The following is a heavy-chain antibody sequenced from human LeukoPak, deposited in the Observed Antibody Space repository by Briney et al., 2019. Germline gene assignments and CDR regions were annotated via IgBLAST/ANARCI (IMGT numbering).Heavy chain of an antibody. CDR3: ARDPDSYGYDY. CDR1: GFTVSSNY. Sequence: GGSLRLSYAASGFTVSSNYMNWVRQAPGKGLEWVSVIHSGGTTYYADSVKGRFTISRDNSKNTLYLQMNSLRAEDTGVYYCARDPDSYGYDYWGQGTLVTVSS. V-gene: IGHV3-66*01. CDR2: IHSGGTT. J-gene: IGHJ4*02. D-gene: IGHD5-18*01.